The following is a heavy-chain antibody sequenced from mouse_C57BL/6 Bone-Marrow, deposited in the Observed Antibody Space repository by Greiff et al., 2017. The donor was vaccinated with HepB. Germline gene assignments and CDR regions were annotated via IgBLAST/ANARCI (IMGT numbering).Heavy chain of an antibody. V-gene: IGHV5-16*01. J-gene: IGHJ1*03. CDR2: INYDGSST. Sequence: EVQLVESEGGLVQPGSSMKLSCTASGFTFSDYYMAWVRQVPEKGLEWVANINYDGSSTYYLDSLKSRFIISRDNAKNILYLQMSSLKSEDTATYYCARDSPITTVVYWYFDVCGTGTTVTVSS. CDR3: ARDSPITTVVYWYFDV. CDR1: GFTFSDYY. D-gene: IGHD1-1*01.